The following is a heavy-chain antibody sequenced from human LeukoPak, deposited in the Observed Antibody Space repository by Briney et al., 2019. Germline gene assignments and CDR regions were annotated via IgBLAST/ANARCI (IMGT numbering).Heavy chain of an antibody. V-gene: IGHV1-69*05. CDR1: GGTFSSYA. CDR3: ARDYLRVSDSSGYYYTGPDAFDI. J-gene: IGHJ3*02. CDR2: IIPIFGTA. Sequence: SVKVSCKASGGTFSSYAISWVRQAPGQGLEWMGRIIPIFGTANYAQKFQGRVTITTDESTSTAYMELSSLRSEDTAVYCCARDYLRVSDSSGYYYTGPDAFDIWGQGTMVTVSS. D-gene: IGHD3-22*01.